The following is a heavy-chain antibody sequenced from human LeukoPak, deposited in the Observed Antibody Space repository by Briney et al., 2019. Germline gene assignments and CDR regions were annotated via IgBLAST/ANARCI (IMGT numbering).Heavy chain of an antibody. D-gene: IGHD6-13*01. CDR1: GYTFTSYD. Sequence: GASVKVSCKASGYTFTSYDINWVRQATGQGLEWMGWMNPNSGNTAYAQKFQGRVTMTRNTSISTAYMELSSLRADDTAVYYCARGGGSTWTQRVYFHPWGQGTLVTVSS. V-gene: IGHV1-8*01. CDR2: MNPNSGNT. J-gene: IGHJ1*01. CDR3: ARGGGSTWTQRVYFHP.